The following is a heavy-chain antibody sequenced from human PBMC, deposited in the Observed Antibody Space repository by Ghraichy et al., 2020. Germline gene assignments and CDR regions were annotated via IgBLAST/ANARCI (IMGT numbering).Heavy chain of an antibody. J-gene: IGHJ6*02. CDR2: INHSGST. CDR3: ARVRGYSYGYYYYYYGMDV. CDR1: GGSFSGYY. Sequence: ETLSLTCAVYGGSFSGYYWSWIRQPPGKGLEWIGEINHSGSTNYNPSLKSRVTISVDTSKNQFSLKLSSVTAADTAVYYCARVRGYSYGYYYYYYGMDVWGQGTTVTVSS. V-gene: IGHV4-34*01. D-gene: IGHD5-18*01.